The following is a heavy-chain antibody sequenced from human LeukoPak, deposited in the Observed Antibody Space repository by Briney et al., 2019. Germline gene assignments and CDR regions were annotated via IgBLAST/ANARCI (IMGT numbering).Heavy chain of an antibody. V-gene: IGHV3-23*01. J-gene: IGHJ4*02. CDR3: ARGPEYGDYDRDDY. CDR1: GFTFSIYA. Sequence: GGSLRLSCAGSGFTFSIYAMTWVRQAPGKGLEWVSSISGRGDSTNYANSVKGRFTISRDNSKNTLYMQMNSLRAEDTAVYYCARGPEYGDYDRDDYWGQGTLVTVSS. CDR2: ISGRGDST. D-gene: IGHD4-17*01.